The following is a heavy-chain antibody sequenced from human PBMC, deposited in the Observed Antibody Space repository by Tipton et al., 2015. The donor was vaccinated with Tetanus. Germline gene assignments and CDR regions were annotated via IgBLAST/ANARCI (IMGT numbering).Heavy chain of an antibody. J-gene: IGHJ4*02. Sequence: LSLTCAVYGGSLSGYYWTWVRQAPGKGLEWVSVMYSGGDTYYVDSVKGRFSISRDNAKNTLYLQMNSLRVEDTAVYYCVRDGGSSGWLAYWGQGTLVTVSS. CDR1: GGSLSGYY. V-gene: IGHV3-53*01. D-gene: IGHD6-19*01. CDR2: MYSGGDT. CDR3: VRDGGSSGWLAY.